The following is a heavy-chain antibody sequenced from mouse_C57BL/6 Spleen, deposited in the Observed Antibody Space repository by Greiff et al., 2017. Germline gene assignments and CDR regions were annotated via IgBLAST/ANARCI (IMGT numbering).Heavy chain of an antibody. CDR1: GYAFTNYL. J-gene: IGHJ4*01. V-gene: IGHV1-54*01. CDR3: ARLYDYDYAMDY. CDR2: INPGSGGT. D-gene: IGHD2-4*01. Sequence: QVQLKESGAELVRPGTSVKVSCKASGYAFTNYLIEWVKQRPGQGLEWIGVINPGSGGTNYNEKFKGKATLTADKSSSTAYMQLSSLTSEDSAVYFCARLYDYDYAMDYWGQGTSVTVSS.